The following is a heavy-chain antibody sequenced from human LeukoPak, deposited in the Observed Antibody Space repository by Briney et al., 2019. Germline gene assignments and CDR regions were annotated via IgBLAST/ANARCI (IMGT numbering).Heavy chain of an antibody. J-gene: IGHJ3*02. Sequence: GGSLRLSCEASGFTFSSYEMNWVRQAPGKGLEWVSYISSSGKTIYYADSTKGRFTVSRDNAKNSLYLQMNSLRVEDTAVYYCARGHSGSYQRTDAFDIWGQGTMVTVSA. V-gene: IGHV3-48*03. CDR3: ARGHSGSYQRTDAFDI. CDR1: GFTFSSYE. CDR2: ISSSGKTI. D-gene: IGHD1-26*01.